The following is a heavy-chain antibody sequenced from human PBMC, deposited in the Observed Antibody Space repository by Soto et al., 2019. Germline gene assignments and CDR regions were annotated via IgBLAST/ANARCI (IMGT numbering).Heavy chain of an antibody. CDR2: IYWDDDK. J-gene: IGHJ4*02. Sequence: QITLKESAPTLVRPPQTLTLTCTFSGFSLTSGVGVGWIRQPPGKALEWLALIYWDDDKRYSPSLKNRLTITEDTSKHQVVRTMTNVGPVDTATYFCAHIDPEIVTVGGHGGFDYWGQGTLVTVSS. D-gene: IGHD5-12*01. V-gene: IGHV2-5*02. CDR1: GFSLTSGVG. CDR3: AHIDPEIVTVGGHGGFDY.